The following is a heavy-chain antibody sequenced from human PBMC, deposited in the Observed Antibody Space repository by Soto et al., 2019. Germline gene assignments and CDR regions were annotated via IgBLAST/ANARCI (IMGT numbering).Heavy chain of an antibody. CDR2: ISAYNGNT. D-gene: IGHD3-9*01. V-gene: IGHV1-18*01. Sequence: QVQLVQSGGDVKKTGASVKVSCKASGFTFTSYAFSWVRQAPGQGLEWMGWISAYNGNTFSAQRFQGRVTLTTETSTSTAYMELRSLRSDDTAVYYCARVNYDILTGFYASLDYYGMDVWGQGTTVTVSS. CDR3: ARVNYDILTGFYASLDYYGMDV. CDR1: GFTFTSYA. J-gene: IGHJ6*02.